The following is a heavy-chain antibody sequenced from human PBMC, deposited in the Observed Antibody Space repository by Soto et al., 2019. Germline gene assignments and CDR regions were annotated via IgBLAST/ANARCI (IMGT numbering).Heavy chain of an antibody. CDR3: ARAVGATTGVYYFDY. V-gene: IGHV1-2*04. CDR2: INPNSGGT. D-gene: IGHD1-26*01. Sequence: ASVKVSCKASGYTFTGYYMHWVRQAPGQGLEWMGWINPNSGGTNYAQKFQGWVTMTRDTSISTAYMELSRLRSDDTAVYYCARAVGATTGVYYFDYWGQGTLVTVSS. CDR1: GYTFTGYY. J-gene: IGHJ4*02.